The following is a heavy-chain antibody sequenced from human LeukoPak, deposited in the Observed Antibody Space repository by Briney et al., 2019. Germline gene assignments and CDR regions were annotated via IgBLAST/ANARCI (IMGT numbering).Heavy chain of an antibody. D-gene: IGHD5-12*01. CDR1: GFTFSNYN. CDR2: ISSGSTYT. V-gene: IGHV3-21*01. CDR3: ARDSYSGTDY. Sequence: GGSLRLSCAASGFTFSNYNMNWVRQAPGKGLEWVSSISSGSTYTHYVDSVKGRFTISRDNAKNSLYLQMNSLRAEDTAVYYCARDSYSGTDYWGQGTLVTVSS. J-gene: IGHJ4*02.